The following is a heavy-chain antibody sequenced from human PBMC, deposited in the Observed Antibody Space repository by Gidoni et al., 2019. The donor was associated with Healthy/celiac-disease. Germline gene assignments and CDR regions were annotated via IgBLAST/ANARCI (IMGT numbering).Heavy chain of an antibody. CDR2: INHSGST. J-gene: IGHJ3*02. V-gene: IGHV4-34*01. D-gene: IGHD1-20*01. CDR3: ARTYNWGSLFEDI. Sequence: QVQLQQWGAGLLKPSATLSLTCAVYGGSFSGYYWGWIRQPPGKGLEWIGEINHSGSTNYNPSLKSRVTISVDTSKNQFSLKLSSVTAADTAVYYCARTYNWGSLFEDIWGQGTMVTVSS. CDR1: GGSFSGYY.